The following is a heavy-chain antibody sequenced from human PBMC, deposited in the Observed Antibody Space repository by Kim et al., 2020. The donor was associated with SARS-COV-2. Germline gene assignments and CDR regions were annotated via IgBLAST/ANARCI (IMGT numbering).Heavy chain of an antibody. Sequence: QGFTGRFVFSLDTSVSTAYLQISSLKAEDTAVYYCARGVRGVTSYYFDYWGQGTLVTVSS. V-gene: IGHV7-4-1*02. D-gene: IGHD3-10*02. CDR3: ARGVRGVTSYYFDY. J-gene: IGHJ4*02.